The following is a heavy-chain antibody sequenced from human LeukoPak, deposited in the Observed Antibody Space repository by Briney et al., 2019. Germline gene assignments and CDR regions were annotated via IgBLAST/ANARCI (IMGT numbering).Heavy chain of an antibody. CDR1: GCTFISYG. V-gene: IGHV1-8*01. J-gene: IGHJ4*02. D-gene: IGHD2-15*01. Sequence: ASVKVSCKASGCTFISYGINWLRQATGQGLEWMGLMSPNSGNTGYAQKFQGRVTMTRTTSISTAYMELSSLRSEDTAVYYCARGVPGGGWYFEYWGQGALVTVSS. CDR3: ARGVPGGGWYFEY. CDR2: MSPNSGNT.